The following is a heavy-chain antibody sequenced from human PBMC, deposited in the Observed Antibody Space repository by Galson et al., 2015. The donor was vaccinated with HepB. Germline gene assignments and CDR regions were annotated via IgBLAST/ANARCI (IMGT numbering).Heavy chain of an antibody. CDR1: GFTFSSYW. V-gene: IGHV3-7*03. J-gene: IGHJ6*02. CDR3: AREDGYSSSWYVYYGMDV. D-gene: IGHD6-13*01. Sequence: SLRLSCAASGFTFSSYWMSWVRQALGKGLEWVANIKQDGSEKYYVDSVKGRFTISRDNAKNSLYLQMNSLRAEDTAVYYCAREDGYSSSWYVYYGMDVWGQGTTVTVSS. CDR2: IKQDGSEK.